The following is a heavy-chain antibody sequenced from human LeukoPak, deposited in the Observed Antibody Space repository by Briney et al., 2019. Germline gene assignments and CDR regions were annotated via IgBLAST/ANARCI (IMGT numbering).Heavy chain of an antibody. CDR3: ASRKLGNDY. Sequence: SETLSLTCTVSGDFITAYYWSWIRQPPGKGLEWIGYVYYSGSTEYNPSLRSRVTISLDMSKHQFSLNLTSVTAADTAVYYCASRKLGNDYWGQGTLVTVSS. V-gene: IGHV4-59*01. D-gene: IGHD7-27*01. CDR2: VYYSGST. CDR1: GDFITAYY. J-gene: IGHJ4*02.